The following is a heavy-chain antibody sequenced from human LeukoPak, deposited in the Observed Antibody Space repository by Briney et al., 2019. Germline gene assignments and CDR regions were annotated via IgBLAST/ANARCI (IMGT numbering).Heavy chain of an antibody. CDR2: IKEEGSEK. CDR3: ARDVGVVTDY. V-gene: IGHV3-7*01. CDR1: GFTFSNYW. Sequence: GGSLRLSGAASGFTFSNYWMSWVRQAPGKGLEWVANIKEEGSEKHYVDSVKGRFTISRDNAKNSLYLQMDSLRAEDTAVYYCARDVGVVTDYWGQGTLVTVSS. J-gene: IGHJ4*02. D-gene: IGHD2-21*02.